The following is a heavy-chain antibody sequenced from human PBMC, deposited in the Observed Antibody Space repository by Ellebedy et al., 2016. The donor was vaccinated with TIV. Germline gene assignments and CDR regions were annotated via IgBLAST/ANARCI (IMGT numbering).Heavy chain of an antibody. CDR2: ISYDGSNK. J-gene: IGHJ4*02. D-gene: IGHD3-10*01. Sequence: GGSLRLSXAASGFTFSSYGMHWVRQAPGKGLEWVAVISYDGSNKYYADSVKGRFTISRDNSKNTLYLQMNSLRAEDTAVYYCAREDNSIITMVRGPPEPGYYWGQGTLVTVSS. V-gene: IGHV3-30*03. CDR3: AREDNSIITMVRGPPEPGYY. CDR1: GFTFSSYG.